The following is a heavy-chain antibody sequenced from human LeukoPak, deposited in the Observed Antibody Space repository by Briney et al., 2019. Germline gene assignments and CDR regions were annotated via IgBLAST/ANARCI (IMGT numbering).Heavy chain of an antibody. CDR3: ARGRGKGYCSGGSCSYYFDY. J-gene: IGHJ4*02. D-gene: IGHD2-15*01. V-gene: IGHV1-8*01. Sequence: ASVKVSCKASGYTFTSYDINWVRQATGQGLEWMGWMNPNSGNTGYAQKFQGRVTMTRNTSISTAYMELSSLRSEDTAVYYCARGRGKGYCSGGSCSYYFDYWGQGTLVTVSS. CDR1: GYTFTSYD. CDR2: MNPNSGNT.